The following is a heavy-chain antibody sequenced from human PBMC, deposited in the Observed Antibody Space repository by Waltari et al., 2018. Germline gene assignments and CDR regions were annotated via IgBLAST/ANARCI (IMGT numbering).Heavy chain of an antibody. CDR1: GGSISSSSYY. J-gene: IGHJ6*03. Sequence: GLVKPSETLSLTCTVSGGSISSSSYYWGWIRQPPGKGLEWIGSIYYSGSTYYNPSLKSRVTISVDTSKNQFSLKLSSVTAADTAVYYCARHASEEYSSSWSDFYYYYYYMDVWGKGTTVTVSS. D-gene: IGHD6-13*01. CDR2: IYYSGST. CDR3: ARHASEEYSSSWSDFYYYYYYMDV. V-gene: IGHV4-39*01.